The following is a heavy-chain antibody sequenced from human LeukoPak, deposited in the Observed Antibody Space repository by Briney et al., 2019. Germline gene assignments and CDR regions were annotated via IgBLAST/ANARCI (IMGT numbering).Heavy chain of an antibody. V-gene: IGHV1-69*01. D-gene: IGHD6-13*01. CDR2: IIPIFGTA. CDR1: VGTFSIYA. Sequence: SVKLSCKSSVGTFSIYAISWVRQAPGQGLEWMGGIIPIFGTANYAQKFQGRVTITADESTSTAYMELSSLRSEDTAVYYCARAIAAAGFDYWGQGTLVTVSS. CDR3: ARAIAAAGFDY. J-gene: IGHJ4*02.